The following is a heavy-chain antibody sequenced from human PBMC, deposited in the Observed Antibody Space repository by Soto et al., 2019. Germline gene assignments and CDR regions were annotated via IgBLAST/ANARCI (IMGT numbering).Heavy chain of an antibody. CDR2: GTS. V-gene: IGHV4-59*09. CDR3: ARGRSLGDY. J-gene: IGHJ4*02. Sequence: GTSNYTPSLKSRVTISVDTSKNQFSLKLTSVTAADTAVYYCARGRSLGDYWGQGTLVTVSS.